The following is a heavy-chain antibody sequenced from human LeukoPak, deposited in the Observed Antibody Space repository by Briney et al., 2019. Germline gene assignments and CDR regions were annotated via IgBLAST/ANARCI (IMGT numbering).Heavy chain of an antibody. J-gene: IGHJ6*03. CDR2: ISGNAVAT. CDR3: AKRGSGTLLPTYYYYMDV. V-gene: IGHV3-23*01. CDR1: GFTFSDYY. Sequence: GGSLRLSCAISGFTFSDYYMSWIRQAPGKGLEWVSTISGNAVATYYADSVKGRFTISRGNSKNTLYLQINSLEAEDTAIYYCAKRGSGTLLPTYYYYMDVWGKGTTVTVSS. D-gene: IGHD2-15*01.